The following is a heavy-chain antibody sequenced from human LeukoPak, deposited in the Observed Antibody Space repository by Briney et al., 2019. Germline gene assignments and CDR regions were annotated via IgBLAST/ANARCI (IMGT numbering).Heavy chain of an antibody. V-gene: IGHV3-21*01. CDR2: ISSSSSYI. CDR3: ASLGPLDFPYNWFDP. D-gene: IGHD2/OR15-2a*01. CDR1: GFTFSSYS. Sequence: PGGSLRLSCAASGFTFSSYSMNWVRQAPGKGLEWVSSISSSSSYIYYADSVKGRFTISRDNAKNSLYLQMNSLRAEDTAVYYCASLGPLDFPYNWFDPWGQGTLVTVSS. J-gene: IGHJ5*02.